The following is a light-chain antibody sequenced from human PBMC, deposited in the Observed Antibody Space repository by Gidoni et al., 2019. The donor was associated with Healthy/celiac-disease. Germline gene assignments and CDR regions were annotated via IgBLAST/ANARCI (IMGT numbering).Light chain of an antibody. CDR1: QSISSY. J-gene: IGKJ2*03. CDR2: AAS. V-gene: IGKV1-39*01. Sequence: DIQMTQSPSSLSASVGDRVTITCRASQSISSYLNWYQQKPGKPPKLLIYAASSLQSGVPSRFSGSGSGTDFTLTISSLQPEDFATYYCQQSYSTPQSFGQXTKLEIK. CDR3: QQSYSTPQS.